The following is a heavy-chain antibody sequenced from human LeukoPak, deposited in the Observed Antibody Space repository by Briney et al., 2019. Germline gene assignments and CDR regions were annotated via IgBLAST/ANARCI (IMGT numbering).Heavy chain of an antibody. CDR3: TTDLYCSSTSCYFGNYYYMDV. V-gene: IGHV3-15*01. J-gene: IGHJ6*03. Sequence: GGSLRLSCAASGFTFSNAWMSWVRQAPGKGLEWVGRIKSKTGGGTTDYAAPVKGRFTISRDDSKNTLYLQMNSLKTEDTAVYYCTTDLYCSSTSCYFGNYYYMDVWGKGTTVTVSS. CDR2: IKSKTGGGTT. D-gene: IGHD2-2*01. CDR1: GFTFSNAW.